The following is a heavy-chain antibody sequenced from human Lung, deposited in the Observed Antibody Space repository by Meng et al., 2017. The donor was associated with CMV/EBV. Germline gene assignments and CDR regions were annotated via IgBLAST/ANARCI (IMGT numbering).Heavy chain of an antibody. J-gene: IGHJ1*01. CDR3: LRRSGGSV. D-gene: IGHD3-10*01. Sequence: QVQVRESGPALVKPSQTLSLTCAVSGDSITNHNWWAWVRQPPGKGLEWIGEIPHRGSSAYNPSLKSRVSMSIDKSKNQFSLKLTSVTAADTAVYHCLRRSGGSVWGQGTLVTVSS. CDR2: IPHRGSS. V-gene: IGHV4-4*02. CDR1: GDSITNHNW.